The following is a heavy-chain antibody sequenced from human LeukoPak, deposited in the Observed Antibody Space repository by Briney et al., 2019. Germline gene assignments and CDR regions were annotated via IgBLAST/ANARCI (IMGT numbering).Heavy chain of an antibody. Sequence: GGSLRLSCAASGFTFSSYWMHWVRHAPGKGLVWVSRINSDGSSTSYADSVKGRFTISRDNAKNTLYLQMNSLRAEDTAVYYCARGFARGYLDYWGQGTLVTVSS. J-gene: IGHJ4*02. CDR2: INSDGSST. CDR1: GFTFSSYW. CDR3: ARGFARGYLDY. V-gene: IGHV3-74*01.